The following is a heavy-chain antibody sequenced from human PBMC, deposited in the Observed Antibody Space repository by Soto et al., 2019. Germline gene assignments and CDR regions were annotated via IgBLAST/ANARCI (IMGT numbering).Heavy chain of an antibody. J-gene: IGHJ5*02. D-gene: IGHD3-22*01. CDR2: INATGGNT. Sequence: ASVKVSCKASGYTFSNHYVHWVRQAPGQGLEWMGMINATGGNTNYAQKLQGRVTVTTDTSTSTAYMELRSLRSDDTAVYYCARAITYDSSGYFGFDPWGQGTLVTVSS. CDR3: ARAITYDSSGYFGFDP. CDR1: GYTFSNHY. V-gene: IGHV1-46*01.